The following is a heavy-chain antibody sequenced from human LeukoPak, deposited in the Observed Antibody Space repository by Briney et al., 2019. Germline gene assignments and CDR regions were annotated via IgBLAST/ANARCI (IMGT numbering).Heavy chain of an antibody. D-gene: IGHD3-16*01. J-gene: IGHJ4*02. CDR3: AKDHPPHYDYVWGSLSPTIDY. V-gene: IGHV3-9*01. CDR1: GFIFDDYA. CDR2: ISWNSGSI. Sequence: PGGSLRLSCAAFGFIFDDYAMHWVRQAPGKGLEWVSGISWNSGSIGHADSVKGRFTISRDNAKNSLYLQMNSLRAEDTALYYCAKDHPPHYDYVWGSLSPTIDYWGQGTLVTVSS.